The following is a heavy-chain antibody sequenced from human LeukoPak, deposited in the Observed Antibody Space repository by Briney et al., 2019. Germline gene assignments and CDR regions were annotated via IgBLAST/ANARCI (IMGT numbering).Heavy chain of an antibody. Sequence: ASVKVSCKASGYTFTDQWIHWVRQAPGQGLEWVGWINPNSGGTNYAETFEGRIAMTTDTSINTAYMEVSRLTSDDTAVYYCARAHSSLRLYHFDYWGQGTLVTVSS. D-gene: IGHD6-13*01. J-gene: IGHJ4*02. CDR1: GYTFTDQW. CDR2: INPNSGGT. CDR3: ARAHSSLRLYHFDY. V-gene: IGHV1-2*02.